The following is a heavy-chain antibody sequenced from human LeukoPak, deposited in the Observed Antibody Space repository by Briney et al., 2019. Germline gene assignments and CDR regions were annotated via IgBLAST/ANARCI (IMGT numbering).Heavy chain of an antibody. CDR2: IYTSGST. J-gene: IGHJ4*02. CDR3: ARVGKGGYARRAFDY. Sequence: KTSETLSLTCTVSGGSISSYYWSWIRQPAGKGLEWIGRIYTSGSTNYNASLKSRVTMSVDTSKNQFSLRLSSVTAADTAVYYCARVGKGGYARRAFDYWGQGTLVTVSS. D-gene: IGHD5-12*01. V-gene: IGHV4-4*07. CDR1: GGSISSYY.